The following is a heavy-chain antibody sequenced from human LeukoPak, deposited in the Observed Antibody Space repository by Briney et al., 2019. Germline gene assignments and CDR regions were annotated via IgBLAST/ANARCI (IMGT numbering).Heavy chain of an antibody. Sequence: GGSLRLSCAASGFTFSSYNMNWVRQAPGKGLEWVSSISSSSSYIYYADSVKGRFTISRDNAKNSLYLQMNSLGAEDTAVYYCARVGVVVTAPYFDYWGQGTLVTVSS. D-gene: IGHD2-21*02. V-gene: IGHV3-21*01. CDR2: ISSSSSYI. J-gene: IGHJ4*02. CDR3: ARVGVVVTAPYFDY. CDR1: GFTFSSYN.